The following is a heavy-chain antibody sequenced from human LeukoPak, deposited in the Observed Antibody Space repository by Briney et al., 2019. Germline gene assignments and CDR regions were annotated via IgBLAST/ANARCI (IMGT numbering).Heavy chain of an antibody. CDR1: GYSFTRYW. Sequence: GESLKISCKGSGYSFTRYWIGWVREMPGKGLGWMGIIYPGDADTRYSPSFQGQVTTSADKSISTAYLRWSSLKASDTAMYYSARASITMIVGWFDPWGQGTLVTVSS. CDR2: IYPGDADT. J-gene: IGHJ5*02. V-gene: IGHV5-51*01. D-gene: IGHD3-22*01. CDR3: ARASITMIVGWFDP.